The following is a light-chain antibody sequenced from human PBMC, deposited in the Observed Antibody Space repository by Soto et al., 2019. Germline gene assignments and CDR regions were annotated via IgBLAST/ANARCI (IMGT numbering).Light chain of an antibody. J-gene: IGKJ1*01. V-gene: IGKV1-5*01. Sequence: DFQMTQSPSTLSASVGDRVTITCRASQNINNWVAWYQQKPGKAPKFQIYDASTLQRGVPSRFSGSGFGTEFSLTISSLQPDDFGSYYCQHTRTFGQGTKVEIK. CDR3: QHTRT. CDR2: DAS. CDR1: QNINNW.